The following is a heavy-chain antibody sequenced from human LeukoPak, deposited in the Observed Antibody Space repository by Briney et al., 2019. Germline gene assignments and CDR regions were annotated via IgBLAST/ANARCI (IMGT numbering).Heavy chain of an antibody. CDR3: ARDPDY. J-gene: IGHJ4*02. CDR1: GGSISSSSYY. Sequence: LSLTCTVSGGSISSSSYYWGWIRQPPGKGLEWVSYISTSGSTIYYADSVKGRFTISRDNAKNSLYLQMNSLRAEDTAVYYCARDPDYWGQGTLVTVSS. V-gene: IGHV3-11*04. CDR2: ISTSGSTI.